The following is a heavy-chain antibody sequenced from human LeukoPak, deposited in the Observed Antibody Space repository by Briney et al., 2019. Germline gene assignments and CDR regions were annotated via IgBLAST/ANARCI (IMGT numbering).Heavy chain of an antibody. J-gene: IGHJ1*01. D-gene: IGHD3-3*01. Sequence: GGSLRLSCAASGFTFSNAWMSWVRQAPGKGLEWVSAISGSGGSTYYADSVKGRFTISRDNSKNTLYLQMNSLRAEDTAVYYCAKDLLRHYDFWSDPPSPLDGQHWGQGTLVTVSS. CDR1: GFTFSNAW. CDR3: AKDLLRHYDFWSDPPSPLDGQH. V-gene: IGHV3-23*01. CDR2: ISGSGGST.